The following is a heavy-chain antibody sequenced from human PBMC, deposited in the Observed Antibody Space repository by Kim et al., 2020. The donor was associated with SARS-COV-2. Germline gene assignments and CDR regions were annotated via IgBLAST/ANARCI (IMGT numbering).Heavy chain of an antibody. CDR2: ISGSGGST. D-gene: IGHD6-19*01. V-gene: IGHV3-23*01. CDR3: AKDGRSIAVAGRDDAFDI. Sequence: GGSLRLSCAASGFTFSSYAMSWVRQAPGKGLEWVSAISGSGGSTYYADSVKGRFTISRDNSKNTLYLQMNSLRAEDTAVYYCAKDGRSIAVAGRDDAFDIWGQGTMVTVSS. J-gene: IGHJ3*02. CDR1: GFTFSSYA.